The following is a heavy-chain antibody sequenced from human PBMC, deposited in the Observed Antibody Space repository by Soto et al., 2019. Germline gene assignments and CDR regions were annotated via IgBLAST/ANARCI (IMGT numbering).Heavy chain of an antibody. CDR1: GFSLSTSGMC. V-gene: IGHV2-70*11. Sequence: SGPTLVNPTQTLTLTCTFSGFSLSTSGMCVSWIRQPPGKALEWLARIDWDDDKYYSTSLKTRLTISKDTSKNQVVLTMTNMDPVDTATYYCARIRVGVVVAATGPYYYYYMDVWGKGTTVTVSS. CDR3: ARIRVGVVVAATGPYYYYYMDV. J-gene: IGHJ6*03. CDR2: IDWDDDK. D-gene: IGHD2-15*01.